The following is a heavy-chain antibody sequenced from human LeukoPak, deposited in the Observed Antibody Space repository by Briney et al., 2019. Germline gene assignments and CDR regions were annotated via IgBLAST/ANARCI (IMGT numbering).Heavy chain of an antibody. CDR3: AKDWKQTSRLDY. Sequence: PGGSLRLSCAASGFTFSNYGVHWVRQAPGKGLEWVAVVSYDGSSKYYADSVKGRFTISRDNSKNTVYLQMNSLRVEDTAVYYCAKDWKQTSRLDYWGQGTLVTVSS. D-gene: IGHD1-1*01. CDR1: GFTFSNYG. J-gene: IGHJ4*02. CDR2: VSYDGSSK. V-gene: IGHV3-30*18.